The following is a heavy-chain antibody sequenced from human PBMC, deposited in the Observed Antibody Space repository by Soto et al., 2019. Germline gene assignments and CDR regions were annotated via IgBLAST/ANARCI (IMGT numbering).Heavy chain of an antibody. CDR2: ISSNGVGT. CDR3: ARRARPDFYYTDV. CDR1: GFTLSGYA. D-gene: IGHD6-6*01. Sequence: EVQLAESGGGLAQPGGSLRLSCAASGFTLSGYAMDWVRQAPGKGLEYVSGISSNGVGTYYANSVQGRFTISRDNSKSTVYLQMGSLRPEEMAVYYCARRARPDFYYTDVWGKGTTVTVS. J-gene: IGHJ6*03. V-gene: IGHV3-64*01.